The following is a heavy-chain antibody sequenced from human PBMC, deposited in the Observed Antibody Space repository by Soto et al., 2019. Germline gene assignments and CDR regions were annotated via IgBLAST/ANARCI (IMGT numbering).Heavy chain of an antibody. CDR3: AKDLVGPSAFDI. J-gene: IGHJ3*02. CDR1: GFTFSTYA. CDR2: ISGSGGST. V-gene: IGHV3-23*01. D-gene: IGHD1-26*01. Sequence: GGSLILSCAASGFTFSTYAMNWVRQAPGKGLEWVSAISGSGGSTYHADSVKGRFTISRDNSKNTLYLQMNSLRAEDTAVYYCAKDLVGPSAFDIWGQGTMVTVSS.